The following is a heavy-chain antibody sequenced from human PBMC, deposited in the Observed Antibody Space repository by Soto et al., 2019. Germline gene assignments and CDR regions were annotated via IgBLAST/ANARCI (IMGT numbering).Heavy chain of an antibody. CDR1: VYPFPSSG. J-gene: IGHJ5*02. D-gene: IGHD3-3*01. Sequence: KVSCKASVYPFPSSGISWVRQAPGQGLEWMGWISAYNGNTNYAQKLQGRVTMTTDTSTSTAYMELRSLRSDDTAVYYCARVQRITIFGVVSNWFDPWGQGTLVNVSA. CDR2: ISAYNGNT. CDR3: ARVQRITIFGVVSNWFDP. V-gene: IGHV1-18*01.